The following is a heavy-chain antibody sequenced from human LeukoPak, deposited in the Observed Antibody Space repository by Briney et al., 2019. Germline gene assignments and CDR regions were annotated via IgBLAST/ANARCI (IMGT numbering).Heavy chain of an antibody. Sequence: SVKVSCKASGYTFTTYYIHWVRQAPGQGLEWMGGIIPIFGTANYAQKFQGRVTITADESTSTAYMELSSLRSEDTAVYYCARGRDYGGTIDYWGQGTLVTVSS. CDR3: ARGRDYGGTIDY. CDR1: GYTFTTYY. J-gene: IGHJ4*02. V-gene: IGHV1-69*13. CDR2: IIPIFGTA. D-gene: IGHD4-23*01.